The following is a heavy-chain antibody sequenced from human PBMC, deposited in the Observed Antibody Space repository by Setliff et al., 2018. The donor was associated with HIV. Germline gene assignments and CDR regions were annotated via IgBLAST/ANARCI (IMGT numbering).Heavy chain of an antibody. CDR2: IYYSGST. CDR3: ARDRGYNYGHYAFDI. D-gene: IGHD5-18*01. CDR1: GGSISSYY. Sequence: PSETLSLTCTVSGGSISSYYWSWIRQPPGKGLEWIGYIYYSGSTNYNPSLKSRVTISVDTSKNQFSLKLSSVTAADTAVYYCARDRGYNYGHYAFDIWGQGTMVTVSS. J-gene: IGHJ3*02. V-gene: IGHV4-59*12.